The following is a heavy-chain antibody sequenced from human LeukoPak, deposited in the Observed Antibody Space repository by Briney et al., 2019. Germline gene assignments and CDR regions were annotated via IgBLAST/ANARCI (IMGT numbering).Heavy chain of an antibody. V-gene: IGHV3-23*01. D-gene: IGHD6-13*01. CDR1: GITFSIYG. Sequence: PGGSLRLSCAASGITFSIYGMRWVSQAPGKGLEWVSRISSSGSSTNYADSVKGRYTISRDNSKNTLYLQMNSLRPEDTAVYYCANDAYSTSWYGNYWGQGTLVTVSS. J-gene: IGHJ4*02. CDR3: ANDAYSTSWYGNY. CDR2: ISSSGSST.